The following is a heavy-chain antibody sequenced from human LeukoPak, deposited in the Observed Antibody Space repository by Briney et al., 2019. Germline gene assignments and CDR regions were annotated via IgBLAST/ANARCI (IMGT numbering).Heavy chain of an antibody. V-gene: IGHV3-23*01. CDR2: ISGSGGST. CDR3: AKDDSSGYLAY. J-gene: IGHJ4*02. CDR1: GFTLSSYA. Sequence: GGSLRLSCAASGFTLSSYAMSWVRQAPGKGLEWVSAISGSGGSTYYADSVKGRFTISRDNSKNTLYLQMNSLRAEDTAVYYCAKDDSSGYLAYWGQGTLSTVSS. D-gene: IGHD3-22*01.